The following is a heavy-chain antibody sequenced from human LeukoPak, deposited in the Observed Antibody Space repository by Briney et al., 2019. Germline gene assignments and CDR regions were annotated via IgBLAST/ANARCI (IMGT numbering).Heavy chain of an antibody. D-gene: IGHD3-22*01. V-gene: IGHV3-11*01. CDR2: ISSSGSTI. Sequence: GVSLRLSCAASGFTFSDYYMSWIRQAPGKGLEWVSYISSSGSTIYYADSVKGRFTISRDNAKNSLYLQMNSLRAEDTAVYYCARHGGAERSPRGRNYYDSSGYPPYYYGMDVWGQGTTVTVSS. CDR1: GFTFSDYY. J-gene: IGHJ6*02. CDR3: ARHGGAERSPRGRNYYDSSGYPPYYYGMDV.